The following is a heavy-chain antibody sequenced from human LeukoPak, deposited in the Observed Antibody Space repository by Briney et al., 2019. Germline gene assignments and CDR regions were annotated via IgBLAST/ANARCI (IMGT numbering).Heavy chain of an antibody. CDR3: AKLSGTGNYYGYLES. Sequence: PGGSLRLSCAASGFNFGEVSIRWVRQVPGKGLEWISFINWDGQTTFYADSVKGRFTVSRDNSRGSLYLQMDRLGTEDTAFYYCAKLSGTGNYYGYLESWGQGTLVTVSS. D-gene: IGHD3-10*01. J-gene: IGHJ4*02. CDR2: INWDGQTT. CDR1: GFNFGEVS. V-gene: IGHV3-43*01.